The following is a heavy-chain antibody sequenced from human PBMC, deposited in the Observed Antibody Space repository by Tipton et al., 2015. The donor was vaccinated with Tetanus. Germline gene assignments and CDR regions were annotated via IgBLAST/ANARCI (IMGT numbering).Heavy chain of an antibody. CDR3: ARDQGGGRVVRLNWLDP. CDR1: GDSISRGGYF. D-gene: IGHD6-6*01. CDR2: IYYSGDT. V-gene: IGHV4-31*03. Sequence: TLPLTCTVSGDSISRGGYFWNRIPPRPGKGPEGVGDIYYSGDTYYNPSLKSRVSMSVDTAKNQFSLNLSSVTAADTAVYYCARDQGGGRVVRLNWLDPWGQGTLVTVSS. J-gene: IGHJ5*02.